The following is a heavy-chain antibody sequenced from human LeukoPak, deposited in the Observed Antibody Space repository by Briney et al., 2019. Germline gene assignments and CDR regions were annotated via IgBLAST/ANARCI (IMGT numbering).Heavy chain of an antibody. CDR2: ISGSGGST. J-gene: IGHJ4*02. Sequence: PGGSLRLSCAASGFTFSSLVMSWVRQAPGKGLEWVSGISGSGGSTYYTDSVKGRFTISRDNSKNTLYLQMNSLRAEDTATYYCASIYSGGSNYWGQGTLVTVSS. V-gene: IGHV3-23*01. D-gene: IGHD2-21*01. CDR3: ASIYSGGSNY. CDR1: GFTFSSLV.